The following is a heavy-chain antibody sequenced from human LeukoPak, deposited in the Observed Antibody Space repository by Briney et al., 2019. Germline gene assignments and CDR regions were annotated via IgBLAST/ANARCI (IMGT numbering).Heavy chain of an antibody. CDR2: INHSGST. V-gene: IGHV4-34*01. J-gene: IGHJ6*03. D-gene: IGHD3-9*01. Sequence: SETLSLTCAVYGGSFSGYYWSWIRQPPGKGLEWIGEINHSGSTNYNPSLKSRVTISVDTSKNQFSLKLSSVTAADTAVYYCARGSGKERYFDWLLTDYYYYYMDVWGKGTTDTVSS. CDR3: ARGSGKERYFDWLLTDYYYYYMDV. CDR1: GGSFSGYY.